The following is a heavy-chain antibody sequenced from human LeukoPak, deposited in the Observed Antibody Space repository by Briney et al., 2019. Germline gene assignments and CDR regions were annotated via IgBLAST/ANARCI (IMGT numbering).Heavy chain of an antibody. D-gene: IGHD3-9*01. Sequence: APVKVSCKASGYTFTNYAMNWVRQAPGQGLEWMGWINTNTGNPTYAQGFTGRFVFSLDTSVSTAYLQISSLEAEDTAVYYCARALSHCDILNDLDYWGQGTLVTVSS. CDR1: GYTFTNYA. J-gene: IGHJ4*02. V-gene: IGHV7-4-1*02. CDR2: INTNTGNP. CDR3: ARALSHCDILNDLDY.